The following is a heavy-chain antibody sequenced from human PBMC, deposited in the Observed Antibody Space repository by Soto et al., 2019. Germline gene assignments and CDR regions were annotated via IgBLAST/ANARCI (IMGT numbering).Heavy chain of an antibody. CDR3: ARGTAYGGNTPLDD. J-gene: IGHJ4*02. Sequence: EVQLVESGGGLVQPGGSLRLSCAASGFTFSSYWMHWVRQAPGKGLVWVSRINSDGSSTSYADSVTGRFPISRDNAKNTLYMQMNSLRAEDTAVYYCARGTAYGGNTPLDDWGQGTLVTVSS. CDR1: GFTFSSYW. D-gene: IGHD4-17*01. V-gene: IGHV3-74*01. CDR2: INSDGSST.